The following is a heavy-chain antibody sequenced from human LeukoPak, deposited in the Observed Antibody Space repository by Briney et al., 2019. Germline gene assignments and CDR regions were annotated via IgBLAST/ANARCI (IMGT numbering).Heavy chain of an antibody. CDR1: GYTFTSYG. CDR3: ARGSSWYEDGYYYGMDV. Sequence: ASVKVSCKASGYTFTSYGISWVRQAPGQGLEWMGWISAYNGNTNYAQKLQGRVTMNTDTSTSTAYMELRSLRSDDTAVYYCARGSSWYEDGYYYGMDVWGQGTTVTVSS. CDR2: ISAYNGNT. D-gene: IGHD6-13*01. V-gene: IGHV1-18*01. J-gene: IGHJ6*02.